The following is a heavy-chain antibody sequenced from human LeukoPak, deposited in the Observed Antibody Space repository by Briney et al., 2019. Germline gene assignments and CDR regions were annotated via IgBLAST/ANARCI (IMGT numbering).Heavy chain of an antibody. CDR2: LSSGSSNI. Sequence: GGSLRFSGAGSGFTFSSNSMNGFGQGQGKGLEGVSSLSSGSSNIYYADAVKGRFTISRDNAKNSLYLQMNSLRAEDTAVYYCARGRYGDYGGNWYFDLWGRGTLVTVSS. CDR3: ARGRYGDYGGNWYFDL. D-gene: IGHD4-17*01. CDR1: GFTFSSNS. V-gene: IGHV3-21*01. J-gene: IGHJ2*01.